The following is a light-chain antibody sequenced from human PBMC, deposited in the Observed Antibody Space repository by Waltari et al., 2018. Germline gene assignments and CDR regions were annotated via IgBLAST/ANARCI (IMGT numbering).Light chain of an antibody. CDR1: QSILSSSNNRNF. J-gene: IGKJ1*01. Sequence: DIVMTQSPNSRAVSLGERDTISCKSSQSILSSSNNRNFLSWYQQKPGQPPKLLIYWASTRESGVPDRFSGSGSGTDFTLTISSLQAEDVAVYYCQQYYSDKTFGQGTKVEIK. CDR2: WAS. CDR3: QQYYSDKT. V-gene: IGKV4-1*01.